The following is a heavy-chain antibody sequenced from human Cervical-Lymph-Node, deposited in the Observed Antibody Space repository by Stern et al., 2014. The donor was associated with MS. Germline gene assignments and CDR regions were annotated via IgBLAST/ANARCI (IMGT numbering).Heavy chain of an antibody. Sequence: VQLVESGGGVVQPGRSLRLSCAASGFSFSPYAMHWVRQAPGKGLEWVALIWYDGSNPYYADSVTGRFTISRDNFKNTLYLQMNSLRAEDTAVYYCASAYSSSHYYFDYWGQGTLVTVSS. CDR3: ASAYSSSHYYFDY. D-gene: IGHD6-13*01. CDR2: IWYDGSNP. V-gene: IGHV3-33*01. CDR1: GFSFSPYA. J-gene: IGHJ4*02.